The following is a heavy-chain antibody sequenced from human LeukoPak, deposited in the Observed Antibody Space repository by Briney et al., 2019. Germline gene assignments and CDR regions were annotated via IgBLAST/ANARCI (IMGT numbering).Heavy chain of an antibody. V-gene: IGHV3-23*01. D-gene: IGHD3-22*01. CDR2: ISGSGGST. J-gene: IGHJ4*02. Sequence: PGGSLRLSCAASGFTFSSYAMSWVRQAPGKGLEWVSAISGSGGSTYYADSVKGRFTISRDNSKNTLFLQMNGLRAEDTAVYYCAKHFYDGTGSLFDFWGQGTLVTVSS. CDR1: GFTFSSYA. CDR3: AKHFYDGTGSLFDF.